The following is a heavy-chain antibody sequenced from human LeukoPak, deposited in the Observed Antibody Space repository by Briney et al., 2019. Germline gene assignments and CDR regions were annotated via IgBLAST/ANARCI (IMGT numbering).Heavy chain of an antibody. Sequence: GGSLRLSCAASGFTFSSYAMHWVRQAPGKGLEWVAVISYDGSNKYYADSVKGRFTISRDNSKNTLYLQMNSLRAEDTAVYYCARTPSLSSGWYENFDYWGQGTLVTVSS. CDR3: ARTPSLSSGWYENFDY. CDR1: GFTFSSYA. CDR2: ISYDGSNK. V-gene: IGHV3-30*04. J-gene: IGHJ4*02. D-gene: IGHD6-19*01.